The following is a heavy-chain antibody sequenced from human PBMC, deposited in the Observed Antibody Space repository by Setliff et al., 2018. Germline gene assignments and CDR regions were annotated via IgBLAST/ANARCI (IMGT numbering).Heavy chain of an antibody. V-gene: IGHV4-38-2*02. CDR3: ARGRYCSSGSCYFDY. D-gene: IGHD2-15*01. J-gene: IGHJ4*02. Sequence: LSLTCTVSGYSISSGYYWGWIRQPPGKGLEWIGSIYHSGSTYYNPSLKSRVTISVDTSKNSLYLEMNSLRAEDTAVHYCARGRYCSSGSCYFDYWGQGRLVTVSS. CDR2: IYHSGST. CDR1: GYSISSGYY.